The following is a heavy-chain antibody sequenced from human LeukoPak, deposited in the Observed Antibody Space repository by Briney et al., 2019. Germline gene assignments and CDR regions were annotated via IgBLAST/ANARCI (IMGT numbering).Heavy chain of an antibody. CDR3: AREGFDF. CDR2: MNPNSGNG. J-gene: IGHJ5*01. Sequence: GASVKVSCEASGYTFTTYDINWVRQATGQGLEWMGWMNPNSGNGGYAQKFQGRVTITSDSSKSTAYMELSSLSSEDTAVYYCAREGFDFWGQGTLVTVSS. V-gene: IGHV1-8*03. CDR1: GYTFTTYD.